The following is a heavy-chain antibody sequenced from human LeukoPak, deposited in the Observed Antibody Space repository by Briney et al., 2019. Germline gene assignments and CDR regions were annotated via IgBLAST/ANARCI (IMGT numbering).Heavy chain of an antibody. D-gene: IGHD6-19*01. CDR1: GFTFSSYS. CDR2: ISSSKNTI. J-gene: IGHJ4*02. Sequence: GGSLRLSCAASGFTFSSYSMNWVRLGPGKGLEWVSYISSSKNTIYYADSVKGRFTISRDNAKNSLYLQMNSLRAEDTAVYYCAAVPGTSLGFPSRFDYWGQGTLVTVSS. CDR3: AAVPGTSLGFPSRFDY. V-gene: IGHV3-48*01.